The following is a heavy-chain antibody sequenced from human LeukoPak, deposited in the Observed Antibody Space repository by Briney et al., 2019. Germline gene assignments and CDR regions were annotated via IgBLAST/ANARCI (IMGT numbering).Heavy chain of an antibody. Sequence: PGGSLRLSCAASGFTFSRYDMHWVRQAPGKGLEWVAFIRYDGTNKYYADSVRGRFTVSKDNSKNTLYLQMNRLRAEDTAVYYCAKDSTRYYGVLTVNLREKGALDYWGQGTLVTVSS. D-gene: IGHD3-9*01. CDR2: IRYDGTNK. CDR3: AKDSTRYYGVLTVNLREKGALDY. J-gene: IGHJ4*02. CDR1: GFTFSRYD. V-gene: IGHV3-30*02.